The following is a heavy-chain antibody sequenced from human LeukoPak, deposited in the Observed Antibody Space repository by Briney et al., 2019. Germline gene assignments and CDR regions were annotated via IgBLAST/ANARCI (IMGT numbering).Heavy chain of an antibody. CDR1: GFSLSTDRVA. Sequence: SGPTLVRPSQTLTLTCSFSGFSLSTDRVAVAWIRQPPGEALEWLALIYWDDDKRYRPSLKNRVSITKDTSKNEVVLTLTNVETVDTGTYYCAHGPRDRSYYYVSDYWGQGTLVTVSS. J-gene: IGHJ4*02. CDR2: IYWDDDK. D-gene: IGHD3-10*01. CDR3: AHGPRDRSYYYVSDY. V-gene: IGHV2-5*02.